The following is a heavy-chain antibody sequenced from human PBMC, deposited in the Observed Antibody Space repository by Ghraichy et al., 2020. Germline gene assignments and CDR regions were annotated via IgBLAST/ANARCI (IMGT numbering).Heavy chain of an antibody. CDR2: IKQDGSEK. CDR1: GFTFSSYW. J-gene: IGHJ4*02. D-gene: IGHD2-15*01. CDR3: ARDCSAGCAEGDYVDY. Sequence: GGSLRLSCAASGFTFSSYWMSWVRQAPGKGLEWVANIKQDGSEKYYVDSVKGRFTISRDNAKNSLYLQMNSLRAEDTAVYYCARDCSAGCAEGDYVDYWGQGTLVTVSS. V-gene: IGHV3-7*01.